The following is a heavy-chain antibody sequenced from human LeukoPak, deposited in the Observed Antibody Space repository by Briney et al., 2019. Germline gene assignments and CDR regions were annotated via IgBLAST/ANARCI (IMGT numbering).Heavy chain of an antibody. CDR1: GGSFSGYY. V-gene: IGHV4-34*01. Sequence: SETLSLTCAVYGGSFSGYYWSWIRQPPGKGLEWIGEINHSGSTNYNPSLKSRVTISVDTSKNQFSLKLSSVTAADTAVYYCARGREYGDYSGVYYYYGMDVWGQVTTVTVSS. CDR3: ARGREYGDYSGVYYYYGMDV. CDR2: INHSGST. D-gene: IGHD4-17*01. J-gene: IGHJ6*02.